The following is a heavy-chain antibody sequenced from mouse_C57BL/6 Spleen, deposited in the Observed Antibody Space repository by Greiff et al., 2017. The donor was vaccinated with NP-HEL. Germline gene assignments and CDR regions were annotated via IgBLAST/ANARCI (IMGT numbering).Heavy chain of an antibody. D-gene: IGHD2-3*01. Sequence: VQLKESGGGLVKPGGSLKLSCAASGFTFSDYGMHWVRQAPEKGLEWVAYISSGSSTIYYADTVKGRFTISRDNAKNTLFLQMTSLRSEDTAMYYCARRAYDGYSWFAYWGQGTLVTVSA. CDR1: GFTFSDYG. CDR3: ARRAYDGYSWFAY. V-gene: IGHV5-17*01. CDR2: ISSGSSTI. J-gene: IGHJ3*01.